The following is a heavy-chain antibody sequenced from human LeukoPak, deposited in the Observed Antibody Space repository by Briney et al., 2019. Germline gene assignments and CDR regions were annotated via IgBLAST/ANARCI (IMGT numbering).Heavy chain of an antibody. CDR3: AKEVWNRTPLKYFDY. J-gene: IGHJ4*02. CDR2: IGDSGGST. Sequence: SGGSLRLSCTASRFTFSNYLMTWVRKAPGKGLEWGSTIGDSGGSTSYADSVRGRFTISSDNSKNTPYLQMNNLRAEDTALYYCAKEVWNRTPLKYFDYWGQGTLVAVSS. V-gene: IGHV3-23*01. D-gene: IGHD1-1*01. CDR1: RFTFSNYL.